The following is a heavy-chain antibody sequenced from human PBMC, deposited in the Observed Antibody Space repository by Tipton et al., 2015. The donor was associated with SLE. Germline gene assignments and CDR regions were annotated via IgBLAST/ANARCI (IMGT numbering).Heavy chain of an antibody. Sequence: TLSLTCTVSGGSISSGSYYWSWIRQPAGKGLEWIGRIYTSGSTNYNPSLKSRVTISVDTSKNQFSLKLSSVTAADAAVYYFARDLTGLGFDYWGQGTLVTVSS. CDR1: GGSISSGSYY. CDR2: IYTSGST. D-gene: IGHD1-20*01. V-gene: IGHV4-61*02. J-gene: IGHJ4*02. CDR3: ARDLTGLGFDY.